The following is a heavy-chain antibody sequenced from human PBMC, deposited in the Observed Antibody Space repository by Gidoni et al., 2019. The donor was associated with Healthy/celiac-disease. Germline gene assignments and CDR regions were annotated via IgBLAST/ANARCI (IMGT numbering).Heavy chain of an antibody. J-gene: IGHJ4*02. V-gene: IGHV3-53*02. CDR1: GFTVSSHY. Sequence: EVQLVETGGGLIQPGGSLRRSGAASGFTVSSHYMSWVRQSPGKGLAWASVSYSGGSTSYAASAKGLFTLSRDLSKNTLYLQMNRLRAEDTAVYYCAREKLGYFAYWGQVTLVTVSS. CDR2: SYSGGST. CDR3: AREKLGYFAY.